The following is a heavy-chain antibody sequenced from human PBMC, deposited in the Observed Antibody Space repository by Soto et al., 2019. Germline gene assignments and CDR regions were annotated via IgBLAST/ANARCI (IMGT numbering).Heavy chain of an antibody. CDR3: AKDARRTGLLGQWVG. J-gene: IGHJ4*02. CDR1: GFAFYNYA. D-gene: IGHD1-26*01. CDR2: ISDSGISI. V-gene: IGHV3-23*01. Sequence: EEQLLESGGGLIQPGGSLRLSCAASGFAFYNYAMAWVRQAPGKGLEWVSGISDSGISIYYPDSVKGRFTISRDNSKNTLLLEMDSLSGEDTALYYCAKDARRTGLLGQWVGWGQGTLVTVSS.